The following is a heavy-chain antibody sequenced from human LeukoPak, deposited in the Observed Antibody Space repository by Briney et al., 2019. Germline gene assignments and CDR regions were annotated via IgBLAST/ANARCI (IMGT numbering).Heavy chain of an antibody. CDR3: AKDIGGSGAY. V-gene: IGHV3-23*01. CDR2: ISGFGTDT. CDR1: GFTFSSCA. J-gene: IGHJ4*02. Sequence: GGSLGLSCAASGFTFSSCAMNWVRQAPGKGLEGVASISGFGTDTYYADSVKGRFTISRDNSKNTVYLQMNSLRAEDTAIYYCAKDIGGSGAYWGQGTLVTVSS. D-gene: IGHD3-16*01.